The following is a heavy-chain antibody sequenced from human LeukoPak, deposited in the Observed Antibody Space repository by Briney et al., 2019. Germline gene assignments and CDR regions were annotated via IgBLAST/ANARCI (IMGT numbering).Heavy chain of an antibody. J-gene: IGHJ4*02. CDR3: ASRHYYGSGSYYNGIRY. CDR1: GGSFSGYY. Sequence: SETLSLTCAVYGGSFSGYYWSWIRQPPGKGLEWIGEINHSGSTNYNPSPESRVTISVDTSKNQFSLKLSSVTAADTAVYYCASRHYYGSGSYYNGIRYWGQGTLVTVSS. D-gene: IGHD3-10*01. V-gene: IGHV4-34*01. CDR2: INHSGST.